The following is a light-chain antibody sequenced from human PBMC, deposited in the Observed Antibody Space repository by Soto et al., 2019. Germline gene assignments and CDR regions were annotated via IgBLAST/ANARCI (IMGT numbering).Light chain of an antibody. CDR3: QQYNSLT. CDR2: KTS. Sequence: DIQMTQSPSTLSASVGDRVTITCRASQSISTWLAWYQQKSGKAPKLLIYKTSSLESGVPSRFSGSGSGTEFTLTISSLQPDDIATYYCQQYNSLTFGGGTKVDIK. J-gene: IGKJ4*01. V-gene: IGKV1-5*03. CDR1: QSISTW.